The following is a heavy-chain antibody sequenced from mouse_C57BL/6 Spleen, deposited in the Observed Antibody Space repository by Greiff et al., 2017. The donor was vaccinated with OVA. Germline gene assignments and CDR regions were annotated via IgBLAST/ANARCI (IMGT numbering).Heavy chain of an antibody. CDR2: INPSTGGT. J-gene: IGHJ1*03. CDR3: AREGYYGSCLNWYFDV. V-gene: IGHV1-42*01. Sequence: VQLKESGPELVKPGASVKISCKASGYSFTGYYMNWVKQSPEKSLEWIGEINPSTGGTTYNQKFKAKATLTVDKSSSTAYMQLKSLTSEDSAIYDCAREGYYGSCLNWYFDVWGTGTTVTVSS. D-gene: IGHD1-1*01. CDR1: GYSFTGYY.